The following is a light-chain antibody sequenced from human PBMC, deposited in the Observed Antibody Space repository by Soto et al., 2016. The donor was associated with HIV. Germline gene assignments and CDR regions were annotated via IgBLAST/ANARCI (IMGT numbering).Light chain of an antibody. J-gene: IGLJ3*02. CDR2: NDS. CDR1: NIGSKT. Sequence: SYELTQPPSVSVAPGKMATITCGGNNIGSKTVHWHQQKPGQSPVLVIYNDSDRPSGIPERFSGSNSGNTATLTISSVEAGDEADFYCQVWDSSSDHWVFGGGTKLTVL. CDR3: QVWDSSSDHWV. V-gene: IGLV3-21*04.